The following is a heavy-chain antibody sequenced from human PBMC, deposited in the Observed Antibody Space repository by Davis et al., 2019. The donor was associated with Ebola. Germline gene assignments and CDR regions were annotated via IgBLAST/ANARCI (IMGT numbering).Heavy chain of an antibody. CDR3: VRPAFGSHYFDY. CDR2: IGTAGDT. J-gene: IGHJ4*02. Sequence: GESLKISCAASGFSFRTYDMHWVRQVTGKTLEWVSAIGTAGDTYYPASVKGRFTISRENARNSLYLQMNSLRTEDTAVYYCVRPAFGSHYFDYWGQGILVIVSS. CDR1: GFSFRTYD. V-gene: IGHV3-13*01. D-gene: IGHD2-2*01.